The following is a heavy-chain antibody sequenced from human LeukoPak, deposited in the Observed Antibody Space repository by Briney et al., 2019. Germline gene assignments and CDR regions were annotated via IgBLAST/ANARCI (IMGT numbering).Heavy chain of an antibody. D-gene: IGHD3-9*01. CDR2: IYNSGST. Sequence: SETLSLTCTVSGGSLSSSSYYWGWIRQPPGKGLEWIGNIYNSGSTYYSPSLKSRFTISVDTSKNQFSLKLSSVTAADTAVYYCARGRRRQLYFDWLGSPFDPWGQGTLVTVSS. V-gene: IGHV4-39*01. CDR3: ARGRRRQLYFDWLGSPFDP. CDR1: GGSLSSSSYY. J-gene: IGHJ5*02.